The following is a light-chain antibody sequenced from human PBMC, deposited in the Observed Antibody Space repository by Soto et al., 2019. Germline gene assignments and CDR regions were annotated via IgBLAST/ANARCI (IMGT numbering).Light chain of an antibody. CDR1: SSDVGGYNY. CDR2: EVS. Sequence: QSALTQPPSASGSPGQSVTISCTGTSSDVGGYNYVSWYQQHPGKAPKLMIYEVSRRPSGVPDRFSGSKSGNTASLTVSGLHDEDEADYYCSSYAGSADVFGPGTKLTVL. CDR3: SSYAGSADV. V-gene: IGLV2-8*01. J-gene: IGLJ1*01.